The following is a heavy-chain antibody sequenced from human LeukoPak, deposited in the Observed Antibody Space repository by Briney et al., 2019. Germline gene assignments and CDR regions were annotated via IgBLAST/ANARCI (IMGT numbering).Heavy chain of an antibody. D-gene: IGHD1-26*01. V-gene: IGHV3-21*01. J-gene: IGHJ4*02. CDR3: ARGGSYYEIYFDY. CDR1: GFTFSSYS. CDR2: ISSSSSYI. Sequence: PGGSLRLSCAASGFTFSSYSMNWVCQAPGKGLEWVSSISSSSSYIYYADSVKGRFTISRDNAKNSLYLQMNSLRAEDTAVYYCARGGSYYEIYFDYWGQGTLVTVSS.